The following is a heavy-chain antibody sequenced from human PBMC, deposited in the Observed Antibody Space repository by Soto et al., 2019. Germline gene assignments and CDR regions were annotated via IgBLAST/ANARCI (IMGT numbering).Heavy chain of an antibody. V-gene: IGHV4-30-4*01. CDR2: IYYSGST. CDR1: GGPISSGDYY. Sequence: QVQLQESGPGLVKPSQTLSLTCTVSGGPISSGDYYWSWIRQPPGKGLEWIGYIYYSGSTYYNPSLKSRVTISVDTSKNQFSLKLSSVTAADTAVYYCATLRGIVLVPAAIWFDPWGQGTLVTVSS. D-gene: IGHD2-2*01. J-gene: IGHJ5*02. CDR3: ATLRGIVLVPAAIWFDP.